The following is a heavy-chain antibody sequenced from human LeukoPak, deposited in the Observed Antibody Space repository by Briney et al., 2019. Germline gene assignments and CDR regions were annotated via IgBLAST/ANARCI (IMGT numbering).Heavy chain of an antibody. Sequence: PSETLSLTCTVSGGSICSYYWSWIRQPAGKGLEWIGRIYTSGSTNYNPSLKSRVTMSVDTSKNQFSLKLSSVTAADTAVYYCARAGNPYTGYSSSWYYYYYMDVCSNGTTVTVSS. J-gene: IGHJ6*03. V-gene: IGHV4-4*07. CDR1: GGSICSYY. CDR2: IYTSGST. D-gene: IGHD6-13*01. CDR3: ARAGNPYTGYSSSWYYYYYMDV.